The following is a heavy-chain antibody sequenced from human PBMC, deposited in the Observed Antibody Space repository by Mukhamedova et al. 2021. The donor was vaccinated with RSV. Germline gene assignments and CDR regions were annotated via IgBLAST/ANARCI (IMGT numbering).Heavy chain of an antibody. Sequence: TSGSTNYHPSLESRVTISGDTSKNQLSLKLNSVTAADTAVYFCARGRNYYDSSGYYKALDSWGQGTLVTVSS. CDR3: ARGRNYYDSSGYYKALDS. J-gene: IGHJ4*02. D-gene: IGHD3-22*01. CDR2: TSGST. V-gene: IGHV4-4*07.